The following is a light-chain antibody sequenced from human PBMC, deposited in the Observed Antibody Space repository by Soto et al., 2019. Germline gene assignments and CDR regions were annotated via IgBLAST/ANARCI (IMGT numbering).Light chain of an antibody. CDR3: QQFNVYPYT. V-gene: IGKV1-33*01. J-gene: IGKJ2*01. CDR2: DAS. CDR1: QDISNY. Sequence: DIQMTQSPSSLSASVGDRVTITCQASQDISNYLNWYQQKPGKAPKLLIYDASNLETGVPSRFSGSGSGTDFTFTISSLQPDDFAVYYGQQFNVYPYTFGRGTKLEIK.